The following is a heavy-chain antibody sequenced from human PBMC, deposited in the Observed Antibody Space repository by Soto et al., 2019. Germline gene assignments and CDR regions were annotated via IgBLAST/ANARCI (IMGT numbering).Heavy chain of an antibody. CDR3: ARGRRQWLVLGASRYYYYGMDV. D-gene: IGHD6-19*01. Sequence: PSETLSLTCAVYGGSFSGYYWSWIRQPPGKGLEWIGEINHSGSTNYNPSLKSRVTISVDTSKNQFSLKLSSVTAADTAVYYCARGRRQWLVLGASRYYYYGMDVWGQGTTVTVS. J-gene: IGHJ6*02. V-gene: IGHV4-34*01. CDR1: GGSFSGYY. CDR2: INHSGST.